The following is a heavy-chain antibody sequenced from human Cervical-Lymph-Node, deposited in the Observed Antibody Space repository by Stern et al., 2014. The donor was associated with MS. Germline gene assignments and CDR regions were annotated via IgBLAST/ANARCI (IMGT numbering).Heavy chain of an antibody. Sequence: QITLKASGPTLVKATQTLTLTFTFSGISLGTRGVGVGWIRQTPGKAPEWLAIIYWDDDKRYRPSFKNRVTIAKDTTKNQVVLAMTNVDAEDTATYFCAHRTSLPVILESNWFDPWGQGILVTVSS. V-gene: IGHV2-5*02. J-gene: IGHJ5*02. CDR1: GISLGTRGVG. CDR3: AHRTSLPVILESNWFDP. CDR2: IYWDDDK. D-gene: IGHD2/OR15-2a*01.